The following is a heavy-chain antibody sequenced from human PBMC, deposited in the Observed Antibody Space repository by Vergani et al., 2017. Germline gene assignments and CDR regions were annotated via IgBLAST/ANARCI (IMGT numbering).Heavy chain of an antibody. V-gene: IGHV3-23*01. CDR3: AKAEGESIYDYVWGRPDYYFDY. D-gene: IGHD3-16*01. CDR2: ISGSGGST. J-gene: IGHJ4*02. Sequence: EVQLLESGGGLVQPGGSLRLSCAASGFTFSSYAMSWVRQAPGKGLEWVSAISGSGGSTYYADSVKGRFTISRDNSKNTLYLQMNSLRAEDTAVSYCAKAEGESIYDYVWGRPDYYFDYWGQGTLVTVSS. CDR1: GFTFSSYA.